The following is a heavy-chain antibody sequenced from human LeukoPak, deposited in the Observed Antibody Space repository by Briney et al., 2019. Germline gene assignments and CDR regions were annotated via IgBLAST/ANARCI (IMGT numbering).Heavy chain of an antibody. D-gene: IGHD2-15*01. V-gene: IGHV3-23*01. J-gene: IGHJ6*03. Sequence: GGSLRLSCAASGFTFSSYAMSWVRQAPGKGLEWVSAISGSGGSTYYADSVKGRFTISRDNAKNSLYLQMNSLRAEDTAVYYCARDPRSGGYYYYYYYMDVWGKGTTVTVSS. CDR2: ISGSGGST. CDR1: GFTFSSYA. CDR3: ARDPRSGGYYYYYYYMDV.